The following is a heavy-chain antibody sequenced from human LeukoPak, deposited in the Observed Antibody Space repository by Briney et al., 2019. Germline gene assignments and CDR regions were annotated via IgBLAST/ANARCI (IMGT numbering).Heavy chain of an antibody. CDR1: GYTFTGYY. CDR3: AREYCSSTSCYAWGDY. Sequence: ASVKVSCKASGYTFTGYYMHWVRQAPGQGLEWMGWINPNTGGTNYAQKFQGRVTMTRDTSISTAYMELSRLRSDDTAVYYCAREYCSSTSCYAWGDYWGQGTLVTVSP. D-gene: IGHD2-2*01. J-gene: IGHJ4*02. V-gene: IGHV1-2*02. CDR2: INPNTGGT.